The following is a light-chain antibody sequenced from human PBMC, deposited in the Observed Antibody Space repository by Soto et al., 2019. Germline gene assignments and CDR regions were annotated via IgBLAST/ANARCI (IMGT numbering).Light chain of an antibody. V-gene: IGKV1-17*01. J-gene: IGKJ5*01. CDR3: QQLHDYPIP. CDR2: DAT. CDR1: QSIKSY. Sequence: MQMSHSPSSLSSTPEYGFPLTVRASQSIKSYVNWYQHKPRKAPKLLIHDATSLHSGVPSRFSGSGSGTEFTLTISSLQPEDFATYYCQQLHDYPIPFAQGTHWIL.